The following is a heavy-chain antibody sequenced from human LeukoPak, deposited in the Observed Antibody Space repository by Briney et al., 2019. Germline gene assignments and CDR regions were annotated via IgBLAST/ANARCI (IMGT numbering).Heavy chain of an antibody. D-gene: IGHD1-7*01. Sequence: GGSLRLSCAASGFIFSNYEMTWVRQAPGKGLEWVSYISGSGNTKYYADSVTGRFTISRDKTKNSMYLQMNSLRAEDTAVYYCARTLAGTTSFHYGMDVWGQGTTVTVSS. V-gene: IGHV3-48*03. CDR2: ISGSGNTK. J-gene: IGHJ6*02. CDR1: GFIFSNYE. CDR3: ARTLAGTTSFHYGMDV.